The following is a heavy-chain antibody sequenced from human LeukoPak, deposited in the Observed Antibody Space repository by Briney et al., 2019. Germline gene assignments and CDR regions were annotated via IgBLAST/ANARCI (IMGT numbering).Heavy chain of an antibody. J-gene: IGHJ4*02. D-gene: IGHD3-10*01. CDR2: IYYSGTT. CDR3: ARWDYYGSGSRRLDY. V-gene: IGHV4-59*08. CDR1: GGSLSGYY. Sequence: SETLSLTCTVSGGSLSGYYWNWIRQPPGKGLEWTGYIYYSGTTNYNPSLKSRVTISVDTSKNQFSLTLNSVTAADTAIYYCARWDYYGSGSRRLDYWGQGTLVTVSS.